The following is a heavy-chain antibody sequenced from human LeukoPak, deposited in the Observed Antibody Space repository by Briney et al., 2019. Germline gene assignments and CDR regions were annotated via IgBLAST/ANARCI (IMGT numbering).Heavy chain of an antibody. CDR2: ISGSGGST. D-gene: IGHD3-9*01. V-gene: IGHV3-23*01. CDR1: GFTLSSYA. CDR3: VKAIQSWLSPGPYYFDY. Sequence: GGSLRLSCAASGFTLSSYAMTWVRQAPGKGLEWVSAISGSGGSTYYADSVKGRFTIPRDNSKNTLYLQMNRLGAEDRGVYYCVKAIQSWLSPGPYYFDYWGQGTLVTVSS. J-gene: IGHJ4*02.